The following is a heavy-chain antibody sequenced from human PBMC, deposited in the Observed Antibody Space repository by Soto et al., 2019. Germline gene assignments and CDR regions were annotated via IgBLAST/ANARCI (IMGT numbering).Heavy chain of an antibody. V-gene: IGHV3-33*01. CDR3: AILPAAQDAFDI. CDR2: IWYDGSNK. CDR1: GFTFSSYG. Sequence: GGSLRLSCAASGFTFSSYGMHWVRQAPGKGLEWVAVIWYDGSNKYYADSVKGRFTISRDNSKNTLYLQMNSLRAEDTAVYYCAILPAAQDAFDIWGQGTMVTVSS. D-gene: IGHD2-15*01. J-gene: IGHJ3*02.